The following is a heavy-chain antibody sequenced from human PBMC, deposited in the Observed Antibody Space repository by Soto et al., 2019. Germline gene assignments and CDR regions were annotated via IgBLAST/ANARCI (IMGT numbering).Heavy chain of an antibody. CDR1: GFTFTSSA. D-gene: IGHD3-10*01. CDR2: IVVGSGNT. Sequence: GASVKVSCKASGFTFTSSAVQWVRQARGQRLEWIGWIVVGSGNTNYAQKFQERVTITRDMSTSTAYMELSSLRSEDTAVYYCAAGITMVRGPSAPYWGQGTLVTVSS. V-gene: IGHV1-58*01. J-gene: IGHJ4*02. CDR3: AAGITMVRGPSAPY.